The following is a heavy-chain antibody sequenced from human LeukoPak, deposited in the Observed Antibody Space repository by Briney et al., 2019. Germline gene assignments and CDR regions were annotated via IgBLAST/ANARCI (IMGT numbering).Heavy chain of an antibody. CDR3: ARDSTWQLDY. CDR1: GFTFSRHW. V-gene: IGHV3-7*03. J-gene: IGHJ4*02. CDR2: IQEDGSYI. Sequence: PGRSLRLSCAASGFTFSRHWMTWVRQAPGKGLEWVANIQEDGSYIYYVDSVRGRFTISRDNTKNSLFLQMNSLRADDTAVYFCARDSTWQLDYWGQGTLVTVSS. D-gene: IGHD5-12*01.